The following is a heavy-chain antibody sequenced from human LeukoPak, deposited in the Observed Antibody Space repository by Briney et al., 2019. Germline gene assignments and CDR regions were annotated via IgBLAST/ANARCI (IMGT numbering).Heavy chain of an antibody. CDR2: IRGRGGST. CDR3: AHTGWELKAAFDI. D-gene: IGHD1-26*01. J-gene: IGHJ3*02. V-gene: IGHV3-23*01. CDR1: GFILSRYP. Sequence: TGGSLSLFCAASGFILSRYPMRWARQAPGKGLEGVSAIRGRGGSTYYADSVKGRFTISGDNSKNTLYLQMNSLRAEDTAVYYCAHTGWELKAAFDIWGQGTMVTVSS.